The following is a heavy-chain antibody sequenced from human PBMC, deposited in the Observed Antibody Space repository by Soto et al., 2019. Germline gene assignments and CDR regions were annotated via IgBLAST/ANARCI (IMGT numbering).Heavy chain of an antibody. CDR2: IYYSGST. CDR1: GGSISSGGYY. Sequence: PSETLSLTCTVSGGSISSGGYYWSWIRQHPGRGLEWIGYIYYSGSTYYNPSLKSRVTISVDTSKNQFSLKLSSVTAADTAVYYCARVSSSVYNWFDPWGQGTLVNVS. V-gene: IGHV4-31*03. D-gene: IGHD6-6*01. J-gene: IGHJ5*02. CDR3: ARVSSSVYNWFDP.